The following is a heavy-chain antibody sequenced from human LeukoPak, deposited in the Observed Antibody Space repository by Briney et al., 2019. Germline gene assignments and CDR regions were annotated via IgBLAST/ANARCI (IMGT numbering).Heavy chain of an antibody. V-gene: IGHV4-59*12. J-gene: IGHJ4*02. Sequence: SETLSLACTVSGGSISSYYWSWIRQPPGKGLEWIGYIYYSGSTNYNPSLKSRVTISVDTSKNQFSLKLSSVTAADTAVYYCARVSKVLYYYDSSGYYVNWGQGTLVTVSS. CDR2: IYYSGST. CDR1: GGSISSYY. CDR3: ARVSKVLYYYDSSGYYVN. D-gene: IGHD3-22*01.